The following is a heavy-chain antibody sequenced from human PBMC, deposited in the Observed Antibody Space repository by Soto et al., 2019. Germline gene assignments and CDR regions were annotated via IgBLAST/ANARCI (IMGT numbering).Heavy chain of an antibody. J-gene: IGHJ5*02. CDR3: ANGGIGSAPGLEP. V-gene: IGHV3-23*01. D-gene: IGHD2-21*01. CDR1: GFTFSSFA. CDR2: IIDGADGA. Sequence: EVQLLESGGGLIQPGGSLRLSCAASGFTFSSFAMTGVRQAPGKGLQWISAIIDGADGAYYAYSLKGRSTISRDNSKNTLSLQKDRLRHDDTDLYYGANGGIGSAPGLEPWGQGNL.